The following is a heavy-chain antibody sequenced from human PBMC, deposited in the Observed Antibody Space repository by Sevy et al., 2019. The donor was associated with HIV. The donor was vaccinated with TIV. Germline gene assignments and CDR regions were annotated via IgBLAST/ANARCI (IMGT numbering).Heavy chain of an antibody. CDR1: GFTFSSYA. CDR3: AREAMWGFDP. D-gene: IGHD1-26*01. V-gene: IGHV3-30-3*01. J-gene: IGHJ5*02. CDR2: ISYDGSNK. Sequence: GESLKISCAASGFTFSSYAMHWVRQAPGKGLEWVAVISYDGSNKYYADSVKGRFTISRDNSKNTLYLQMNSLRAEDTAVYYCAREAMWGFDPWGQGTLVTVSS.